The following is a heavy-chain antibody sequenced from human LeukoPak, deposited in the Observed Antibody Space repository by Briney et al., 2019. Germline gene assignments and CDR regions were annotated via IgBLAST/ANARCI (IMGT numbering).Heavy chain of an antibody. CDR2: IYTSGST. CDR1: GAFISSYY. CDR3: AREQGSQQYGNSWSFDY. D-gene: IGHD6-13*01. V-gene: IGHV4-4*07. J-gene: IGHJ4*01. Sequence: SETLSLTCNVSGAFISSYYLSWIRQPAGKGLEWIGRIYTSGSTYYNPSLKSRVTMSVDTSKNQFSLQLRSVTAADTAAYYCAREQGSQQYGNSWSFDYWGHGTLVTVSS.